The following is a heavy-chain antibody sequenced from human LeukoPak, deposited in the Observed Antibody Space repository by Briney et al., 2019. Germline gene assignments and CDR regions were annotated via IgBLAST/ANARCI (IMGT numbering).Heavy chain of an antibody. CDR1: GFNFGDHA. CDR2: IRSKAYGGTT. CDR3: TRDGCGGDCSYYYYYGMDV. Sequence: GGSLRVSCTTSGFNFGDHAMTWVRQAPGKGLEWVGFIRSKAYGGTTEYAASVKGRFTISRDDSKSIAYLQMNSLKTEDTAVYYCTRDGCGGDCSYYYYYGMDVWGKGTTVTVSS. D-gene: IGHD2-21*02. J-gene: IGHJ6*04. V-gene: IGHV3-49*04.